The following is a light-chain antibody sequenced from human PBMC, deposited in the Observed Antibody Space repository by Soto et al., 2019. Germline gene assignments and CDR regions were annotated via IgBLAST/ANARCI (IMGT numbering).Light chain of an antibody. CDR3: QQYGSSPPSST. CDR2: GAS. CDR1: QSVTGNY. J-gene: IGKJ5*01. Sequence: EVVLTQSPGTLSLSPWERATLSCGASQSVTGNYLAWYQQKPGQAPRLPLFGASTRATGIPDRFSGRGSGTDFTLTISRLEPEDFAVSYCQQYGSSPPSSTFGQGTRLEIK. V-gene: IGKV3-20*01.